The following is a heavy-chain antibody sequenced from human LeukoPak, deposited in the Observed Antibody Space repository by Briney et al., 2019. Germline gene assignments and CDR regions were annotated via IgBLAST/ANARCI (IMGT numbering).Heavy chain of an antibody. J-gene: IGHJ4*02. CDR2: ISSDGSNQ. CDR1: GFTFSRYY. V-gene: IGHV3-30*18. Sequence: GGSLRLSCAASGFTFSRYYMNWVRQAPGKGLEWVALISSDGSNQYYAESVKGRSTISRDNSKKMLFLEMSSLGVEDTAVYYCAKARGVVVVAAIDHWGQGTLVTVSS. CDR3: AKARGVVVVAAIDH. D-gene: IGHD2-15*01.